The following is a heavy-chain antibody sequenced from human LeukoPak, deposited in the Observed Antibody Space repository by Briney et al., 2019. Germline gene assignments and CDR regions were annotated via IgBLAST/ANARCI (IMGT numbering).Heavy chain of an antibody. CDR3: AKVLGRNYYDSSGPIDY. Sequence: GTSLRLSCAASGFTFSSYGMHWVRQAPGKGLEWVADISYEGSIKYYADSVKGRFTISRDNSKNTLYLQINSLGGEDTAVYYCAKVLGRNYYDSSGPIDYWGQGTLVTVSS. CDR1: GFTFSSYG. J-gene: IGHJ4*02. D-gene: IGHD3-22*01. CDR2: ISYEGSIK. V-gene: IGHV3-30*18.